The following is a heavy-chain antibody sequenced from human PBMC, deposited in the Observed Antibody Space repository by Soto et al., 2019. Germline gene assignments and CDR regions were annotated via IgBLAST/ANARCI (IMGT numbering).Heavy chain of an antibody. J-gene: IGHJ4*02. Sequence: QVQLQESGPGLVKPSQTLSLTCTISGDSITRGTYYWTWIRQHPGKGLEWMGYIYHTGSTYYNPSLKIRVTISVDTSKNQFSLKLISVTAADTAVYYCARDRTYYGSGNYSFDYWGQGILVTVSA. D-gene: IGHD3-10*01. CDR3: ARDRTYYGSGNYSFDY. CDR1: GDSITRGTYY. CDR2: IYHTGST. V-gene: IGHV4-31*03.